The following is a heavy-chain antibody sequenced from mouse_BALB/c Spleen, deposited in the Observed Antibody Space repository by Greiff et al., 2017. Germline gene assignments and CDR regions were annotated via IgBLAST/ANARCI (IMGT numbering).Heavy chain of an antibody. V-gene: IGHV5-6-4*01. CDR1: GFTFSSYT. CDR2: ISSGGSYT. D-gene: IGHD1-1*01. Sequence: EVMLVESGGGLVKPGGSLKLSCAASGFTFSSYTMSWVRQTPEKRLEWVATISSGGSYTYYPDSVKGRFTISRDNAKNTLYLQMSSLKSEDTAMYYCTRGEDITTVVAPFDYWGQGTTLTVSS. J-gene: IGHJ2*01. CDR3: TRGEDITTVVAPFDY.